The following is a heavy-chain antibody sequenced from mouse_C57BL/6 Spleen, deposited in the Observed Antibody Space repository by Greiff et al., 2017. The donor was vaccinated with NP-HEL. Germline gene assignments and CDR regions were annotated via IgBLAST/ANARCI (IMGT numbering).Heavy chain of an antibody. CDR3: TTSYYGSSLDY. D-gene: IGHD1-1*01. Sequence: VQLQQSGAELVRPGASVKLSCTASGFNIKDYYMHWVKQRPEQGLEWIGRIDPEDGDTAYAPKFQGKATMTADTSSNTAYLQLSSLTSEDTAVYYCTTSYYGSSLDYWGQGTTLTVSS. CDR1: GFNIKDYY. CDR2: IDPEDGDT. J-gene: IGHJ2*01. V-gene: IGHV14-1*01.